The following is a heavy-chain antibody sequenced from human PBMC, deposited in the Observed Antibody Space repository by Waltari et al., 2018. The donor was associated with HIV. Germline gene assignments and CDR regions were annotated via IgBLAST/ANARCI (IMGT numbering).Heavy chain of an antibody. J-gene: IGHJ4*02. CDR2: ISGNGGSR. V-gene: IGHV3-23*04. CDR1: GFTFSMYV. CDR3: AKVPVLPTGREDY. Sequence: EVQLVESGGGLVQPGGSLRLPCAASGFTFSMYVMTWVRQAPGKGLQGGAGISGNGGSRYYTDSVKGRFTISRDNSKKTLYLQMDSLRAEDTAVYYCAKVPVLPTGREDYWGQGTLVTVSS. D-gene: IGHD2-2*01.